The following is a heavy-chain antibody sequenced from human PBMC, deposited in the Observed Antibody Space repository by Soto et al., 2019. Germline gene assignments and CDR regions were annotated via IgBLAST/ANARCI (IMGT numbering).Heavy chain of an antibody. J-gene: IGHJ2*01. CDR3: ARGRYYGPYWYFDL. CDR2: MNPNSGNT. D-gene: IGHD1-26*01. CDR1: GYTFTSYD. Sequence: ASVKVSCKASGYTFTSYDINWVRQATGQGLEWMGWMNPNSGNTGYAQKFQGRVTMTRNTSISTAYMELSSLRSEDTAVYYCARGRYYGPYWYFDLWGRGTLVTVSS. V-gene: IGHV1-8*01.